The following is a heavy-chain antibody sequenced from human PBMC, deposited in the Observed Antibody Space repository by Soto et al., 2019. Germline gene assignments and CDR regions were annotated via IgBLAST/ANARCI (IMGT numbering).Heavy chain of an antibody. CDR1: GYTFTSYY. Sequence: ASVKVSCKASGYTFTSYYMHWVRQAPGQGLEWMGIINPSNGNTNYAQKFQGRVTITRDTSASTAYMELSSLRSEDTAVYYCARAEGYCSSTSCYPYSGYENDAFDIWGQGTMVTVSS. CDR3: ARAEGYCSSTSCYPYSGYENDAFDI. CDR2: INPSNGNT. V-gene: IGHV1-46*01. D-gene: IGHD2-2*01. J-gene: IGHJ3*02.